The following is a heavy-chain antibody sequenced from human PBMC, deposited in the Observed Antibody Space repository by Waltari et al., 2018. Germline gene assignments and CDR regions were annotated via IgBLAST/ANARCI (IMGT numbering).Heavy chain of an antibody. J-gene: IGHJ4*02. CDR3: ARENSVAGARAFDY. CDR2: FYSAGST. D-gene: IGHD6-19*01. Sequence: QVQLVESGGGVVQPGTSLRLSCAASGFTFSSYSMHWVRQAPGKGLEVLSVFYSAGSTNYADSVKGRFTISRDNSKNTLSLQMNSLRTEDTAVYYCARENSVAGARAFDYWGQGLLVTVSS. CDR1: GFTFSSYS. V-gene: IGHV3-NL1*01.